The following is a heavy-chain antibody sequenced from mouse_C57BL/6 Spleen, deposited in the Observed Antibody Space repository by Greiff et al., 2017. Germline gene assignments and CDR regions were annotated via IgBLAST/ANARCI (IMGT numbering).Heavy chain of an antibody. D-gene: IGHD1-1*01. J-gene: IGHJ4*01. Sequence: QVQLKQSGAELAKPGASVKMSCKASGYTFTSYWMHWVKQRPGQGLEWIGNINPSSGDTKYNQKFKDKATLTADKSSSTAYMQLSSLTYEDSAVYYCARDCPITTVIATEAMDNWGQGTSVNVSS. CDR1: GYTFTSYW. CDR2: INPSSGDT. CDR3: ARDCPITTVIATEAMDN. V-gene: IGHV1-7*01.